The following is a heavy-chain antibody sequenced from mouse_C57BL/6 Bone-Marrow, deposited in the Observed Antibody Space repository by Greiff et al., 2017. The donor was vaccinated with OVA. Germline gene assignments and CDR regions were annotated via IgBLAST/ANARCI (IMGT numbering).Heavy chain of an antibody. CDR1: GYTFTNYN. D-gene: IGHD2-4*01. CDR2: INPNSGGT. Sequence: EVQLQQSGPELVKPGASVKLSCKASGYTFTNYNMHWVKQSHGQSLEWIGYINPNSGGTSYNQKFKGKATLTVNKSSSTAYMELRSLTSEDSAVYAGARGDYDYLGCFAYWGQGTLVTVSA. J-gene: IGHJ3*01. CDR3: ARGDYDYLGCFAY. V-gene: IGHV1-22*01.